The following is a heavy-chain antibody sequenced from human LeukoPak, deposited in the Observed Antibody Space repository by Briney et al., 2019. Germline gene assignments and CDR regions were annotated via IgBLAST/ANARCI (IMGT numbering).Heavy chain of an antibody. Sequence: GGSLRLSCAASGFTFDYYAMHWVRPAPGKGLEWVSAISGSGGSAYYADSVKGRFTISRDNSKNTLYLQMNSLRAEDTAVYYCAKDYDITPSWGQGTLVTVSS. CDR2: ISGSGGSA. D-gene: IGHD3-9*01. CDR1: GFTFDYYA. V-gene: IGHV3-23*01. J-gene: IGHJ5*02. CDR3: AKDYDITPS.